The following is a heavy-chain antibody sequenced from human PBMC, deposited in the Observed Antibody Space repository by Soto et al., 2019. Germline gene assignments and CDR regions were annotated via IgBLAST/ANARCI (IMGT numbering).Heavy chain of an antibody. CDR2: ISYDGSNK. D-gene: IGHD2-21*01. J-gene: IGHJ4*02. V-gene: IGHV3-30*18. Sequence: QVQLVESGGGVVQPGRSLRLSCAASGFTFSSYGMHWVRQAPGKGLEWVAVISYDGSNKYYADSVKGRFTISRDNSKNTLYLQMNSLRAEDTAVYYCAKEGIATIKLVDYWGQGTLVTVSS. CDR1: GFTFSSYG. CDR3: AKEGIATIKLVDY.